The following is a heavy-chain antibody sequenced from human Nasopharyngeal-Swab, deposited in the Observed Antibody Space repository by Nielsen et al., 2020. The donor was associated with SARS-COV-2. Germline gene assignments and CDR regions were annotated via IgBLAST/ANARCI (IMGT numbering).Heavy chain of an antibody. CDR2: IKQDGSEK. Sequence: GESLKISCAASGFTFSSYWMSWVRQAPGKGLEWVANIKQDGSEKYYVDSVKGRFSISRDNAKNSLYLQMNSLRAEDTAVYYCARLESSSWYWSYWGQGTLVTGLL. CDR1: GFTFSSYW. CDR3: ARLESSSWYWSY. V-gene: IGHV3-7*01. J-gene: IGHJ4*02. D-gene: IGHD6-13*01.